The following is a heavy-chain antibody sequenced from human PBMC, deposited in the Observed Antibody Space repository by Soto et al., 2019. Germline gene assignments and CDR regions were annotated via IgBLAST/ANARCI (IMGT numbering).Heavy chain of an antibody. V-gene: IGHV4-59*01. Sequence: PSETLSLTCTVSGGSISSYYWSWIRQPPGKGLEWIGYIYYSGSTNYNPSLKSRVTISVDTSKNQFSLKLSSVTAADTAVYYCARGPLTTVTYFGFDYWGQGTLVTVSS. D-gene: IGHD4-17*01. CDR3: ARGPLTTVTYFGFDY. CDR1: GGSISSYY. CDR2: IYYSGST. J-gene: IGHJ4*02.